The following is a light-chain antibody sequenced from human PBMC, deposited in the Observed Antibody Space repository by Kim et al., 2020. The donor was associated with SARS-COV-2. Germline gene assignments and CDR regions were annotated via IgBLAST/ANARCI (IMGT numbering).Light chain of an antibody. Sequence: APVMTASVTCVGDNIGAISVHWVQQKPGQAPVVVIYYDSGRPSGIPERFSGSNAGNTATLTISRVEAGDEADDYCQVWDRTSDRGFGGGTQLSVL. J-gene: IGLJ3*02. CDR3: QVWDRTSDRG. V-gene: IGLV3-21*04. CDR2: YDS. CDR1: NIGAIS.